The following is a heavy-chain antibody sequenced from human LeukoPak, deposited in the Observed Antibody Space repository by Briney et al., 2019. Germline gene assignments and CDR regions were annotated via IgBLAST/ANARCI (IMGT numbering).Heavy chain of an antibody. J-gene: IGHJ6*02. CDR1: GFTFDDYV. Sequence: GGSLRLSCAASGFTFDDYVMHWVRQAPGKGLEWVSGISWNSGSIGYADSVKGRFTISRDNSKNTLYLQMNSLRAEDTAVYYCARGGYDILTGYSLYYYYGMDVWGQGTTVTVSS. V-gene: IGHV3-9*01. CDR3: ARGGYDILTGYSLYYYYGMDV. D-gene: IGHD3-9*01. CDR2: ISWNSGSI.